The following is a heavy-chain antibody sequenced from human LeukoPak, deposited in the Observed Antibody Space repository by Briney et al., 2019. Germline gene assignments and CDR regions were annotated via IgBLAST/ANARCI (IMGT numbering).Heavy chain of an antibody. CDR1: GGTFSSYG. J-gene: IGHJ5*02. CDR3: ARGLHQLLVRFDP. V-gene: IGHV1-8*02. D-gene: IGHD2-2*01. CDR2: MNPNSGNT. Sequence: GSSVKVSCKASGGTFSSYGISWVRQAPGQGLEWMGWMNPNSGNTGYAQKFQGRVTMTRNTSISTAYMELSSLRSEDTAVYYCARGLHQLLVRFDPWGQGTLVTVSS.